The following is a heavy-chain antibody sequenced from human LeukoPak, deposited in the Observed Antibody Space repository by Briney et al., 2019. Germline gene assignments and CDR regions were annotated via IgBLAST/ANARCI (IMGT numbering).Heavy chain of an antibody. CDR3: ARGYPGSVVPAAIRSGSPRYYFDY. Sequence: SETLSLTCAVYGGSFSGYYWSWIRQPPGKGLEWIGEINHSGSTNYNPSLKSRVTISVDTSKNQFSLKLSSVTAADTAVYYCARGYPGSVVPAAIRSGSPRYYFDYWGQGTLVTVSS. CDR1: GGSFSGYY. CDR2: INHSGST. D-gene: IGHD2-2*01. J-gene: IGHJ4*02. V-gene: IGHV4-34*01.